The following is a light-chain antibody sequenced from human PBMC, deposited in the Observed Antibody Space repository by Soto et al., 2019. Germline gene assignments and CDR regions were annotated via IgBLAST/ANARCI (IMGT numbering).Light chain of an antibody. CDR2: LGS. Sequence: DIVLTQSPLSLCVTPGEPASISCRSSQSLLHSRGDNYLDWYVQKPGQSPQLLIYLGSNRASGVPDRFSGSGSGTYFTLRISRVEAEDVGVYYCMQAQQIPRTFGQGTKVDIK. CDR3: MQAQQIPRT. J-gene: IGKJ1*01. CDR1: QSLLHSRGDNY. V-gene: IGKV2-28*01.